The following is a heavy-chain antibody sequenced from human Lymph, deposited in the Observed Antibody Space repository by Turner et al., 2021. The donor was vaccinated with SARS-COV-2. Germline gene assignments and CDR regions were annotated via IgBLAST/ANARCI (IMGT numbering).Heavy chain of an antibody. V-gene: IGHV3-23*01. D-gene: IGHD5-18*01. CDR3: AKEGDTAMVNFDY. CDR2: ISGSGGST. Sequence: EVQMLESGGGLAQPGGSLRLPCAASGFTFSSYAMSWVRQAPGKGLGWVSAISGSGGSTYYADSVKGRFTISRDNSKNTLYLQMNSRRAEDTAVYYCAKEGDTAMVNFDYWGQGTLVTVSS. CDR1: GFTFSSYA. J-gene: IGHJ4*02.